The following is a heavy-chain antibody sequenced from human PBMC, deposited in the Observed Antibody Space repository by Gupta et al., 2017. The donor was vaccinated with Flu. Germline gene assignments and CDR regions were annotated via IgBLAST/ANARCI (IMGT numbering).Heavy chain of an antibody. J-gene: IGHJ4*02. CDR3: ARGSEMATIFSYLDY. Sequence: QAPGQGLEWMVGIIPIFGTANYAQKFQGRVTITADESTSTAYMELSSLRSEDTAVDYCARGSEMATIFSYLDYWGQGTLVTVSS. V-gene: IGHV1-69*01. D-gene: IGHD5-12*01. CDR2: IIPIFGTA.